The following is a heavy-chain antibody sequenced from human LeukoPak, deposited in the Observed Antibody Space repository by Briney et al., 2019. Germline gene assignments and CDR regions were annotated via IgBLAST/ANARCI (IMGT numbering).Heavy chain of an antibody. J-gene: IGHJ4*02. Sequence: GGSLRLSCAASGFTLRNYAMSWVRQAPGKGLEWVSAISGNGYNTYYADSVKGRFTISSESSRNTLYLQMHSLRAEDTAVYYCAKGVRLWFAFYFDYWGQGTLVTVSS. CDR3: AKGVRLWFAFYFDY. CDR1: GFTLRNYA. CDR2: ISGNGYNT. D-gene: IGHD3-10*01. V-gene: IGHV3-23*01.